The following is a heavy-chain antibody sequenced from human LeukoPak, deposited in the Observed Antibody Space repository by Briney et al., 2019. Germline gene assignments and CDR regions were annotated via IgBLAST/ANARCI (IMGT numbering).Heavy chain of an antibody. CDR1: GGSFSGYY. D-gene: IGHD2-15*01. CDR2: INHSGST. CDR3: ARGRTRYCSGGSCYLWFDP. Sequence: SETLSLTCAVYGGSFSGYYWSWIRQPPGKGLEWIGEINHSGSTNYNPSLTSRVTISVDTSKNQFSLKLSSVAAPDTAVYYCARGRTRYCSGGSCYLWFDPWGQGTLVTVSS. V-gene: IGHV4-34*01. J-gene: IGHJ5*02.